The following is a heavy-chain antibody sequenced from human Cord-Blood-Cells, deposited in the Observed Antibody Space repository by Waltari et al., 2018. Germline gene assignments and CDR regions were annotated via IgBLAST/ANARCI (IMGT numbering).Heavy chain of an antibody. CDR3: ARFPTVAGKALDY. J-gene: IGHJ4*02. CDR1: GYPFTSYY. V-gene: IGHV1-8*01. Sequence: VQLVQSGAAVKKPGASVKVSCKASGYPFTSYYINWVRQATGQGLEWMGWMNTNSGNTGYAQKFQGRVTMTRNTSISTAYMELSSLRSEDTAVYYCARFPTVAGKALDYWGQGTLVTVSS. CDR2: MNTNSGNT. D-gene: IGHD6-19*01.